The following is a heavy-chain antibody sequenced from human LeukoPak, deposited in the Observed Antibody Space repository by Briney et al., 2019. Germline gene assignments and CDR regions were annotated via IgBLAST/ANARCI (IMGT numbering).Heavy chain of an antibody. J-gene: IGHJ5*02. CDR3: VAGYYVDWFDL. CDR2: IKKDGSEK. V-gene: IGHV3-7*01. D-gene: IGHD3-9*01. CDR1: GFSFSSYW. Sequence: GGSLRLSCVASGFSFSSYWMTWVRLVPGRGLEWVANIKKDGSEKNYVDSVKGRFTISRDNAKNSVYLQMNSLRAEDTSVYYCVAGYYVDWFDLWGQGTLVTVSS.